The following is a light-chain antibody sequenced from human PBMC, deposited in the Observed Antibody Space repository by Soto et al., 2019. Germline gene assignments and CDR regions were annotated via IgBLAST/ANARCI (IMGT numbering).Light chain of an antibody. CDR1: SSNIGAGFD. CDR3: QSYDSSLSAWV. V-gene: IGLV1-40*01. J-gene: IGLJ3*02. CDR2: SNN. Sequence: QSVLTQPPSVSGAPGQRVTISCSGSSSNIGAGFDVHWYKHLPGTAPKLLIYSNNNRPSGVPDQFSGSKSRTSASLAITGVQAEDEADYYCQSYDSSLSAWVFGGGTKLTVL.